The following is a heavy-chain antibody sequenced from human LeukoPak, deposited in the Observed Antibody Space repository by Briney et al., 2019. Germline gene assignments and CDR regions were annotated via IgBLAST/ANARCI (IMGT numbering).Heavy chain of an antibody. V-gene: IGHV4-61*01. CDR2: IYYSGST. CDR1: GGSVSSDNYY. CDR3: AKGGHSSGWYHDY. Sequence: PSETLSLICTVSGGSVSSDNYYWSWIRQPPGRGLEWIGYIYYSGSTNYNPSLKSRVTISVDTSKNQFSLKLSSVTAADTAVYYCAKGGHSSGWYHDYWGQGTLVTVSS. J-gene: IGHJ4*02. D-gene: IGHD6-19*01.